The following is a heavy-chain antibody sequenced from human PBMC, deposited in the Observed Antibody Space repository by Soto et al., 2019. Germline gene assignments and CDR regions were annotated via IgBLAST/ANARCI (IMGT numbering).Heavy chain of an antibody. J-gene: IGHJ6*02. D-gene: IGHD6-13*01. V-gene: IGHV3-48*01. CDR1: GFTFRNYG. CDR3: ARDTGGIAAAGTMAYGMDV. CDR2: IGIGSSTK. Sequence: GGSLRLSCAASGFTFRNYGMNWVRQAPGKGLEWVSYIGIGSSTKYYADSVKGRFTISRDNAKNSLYLQMNSLRAEDTAVYYCARDTGGIAAAGTMAYGMDVWGQGTTVTVSS.